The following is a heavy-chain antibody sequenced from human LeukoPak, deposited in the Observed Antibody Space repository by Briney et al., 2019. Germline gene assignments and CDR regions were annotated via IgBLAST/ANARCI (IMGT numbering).Heavy chain of an antibody. CDR2: IYYSGST. CDR3: AREGNTYYYDSGSTFDI. CDR1: GGSISSSSYY. J-gene: IGHJ3*02. Sequence: KSSETLSLTCTVSGGSISSSSYYWGWIRQPPGKGLEWIGSIYYSGSTYYNPSLKSRVTISVDTSKNQFSLKLSSVTAADTAVYYCAREGNTYYYDSGSTFDIWGQGTMVTVSS. V-gene: IGHV4-39*07. D-gene: IGHD3-10*01.